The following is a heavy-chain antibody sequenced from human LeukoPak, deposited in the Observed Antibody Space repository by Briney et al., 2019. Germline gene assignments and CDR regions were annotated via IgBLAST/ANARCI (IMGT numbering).Heavy chain of an antibody. CDR2: INPSGSST. CDR3: ARDGGSGYYYYCMDV. D-gene: IGHD1-14*01. Sequence: ASVKVSCKASGYTFTSHYTHWVRQAPGQGLEWMGLINPSGSSTLYAQKFQGRVTMTRDMSTTTDYMELSSLRSEDTAVYYCARDGGSGYYYYCMDVWGKGTTVTISS. CDR1: GYTFTSHY. V-gene: IGHV1-46*01. J-gene: IGHJ6*03.